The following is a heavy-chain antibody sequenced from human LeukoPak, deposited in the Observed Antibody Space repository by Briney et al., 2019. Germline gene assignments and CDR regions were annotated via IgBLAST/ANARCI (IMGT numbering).Heavy chain of an antibody. V-gene: IGHV4-59*12. CDR2: IYYSGST. D-gene: IGHD3-10*01. J-gene: IGHJ4*02. Sequence: SETLSLTCTVSGGSISSNYWSWIRQPPGKGLEWIGYIYYSGSTNYNPSLKSRVTISVDTSKNQFSLKLSSVTAADTAVYYCARGILRGVLNYWGQGTLVTVSS. CDR3: ARGILRGVLNY. CDR1: GGSISSNY.